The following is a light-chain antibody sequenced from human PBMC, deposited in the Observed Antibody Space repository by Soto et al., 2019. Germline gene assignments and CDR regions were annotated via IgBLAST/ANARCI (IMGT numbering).Light chain of an antibody. CDR3: QQYNNWPLYT. Sequence: EIVMTQSPATLSVSPGERATLSCRASQSVSSNLAWYHQKPDQAPRLLIYGASTRATDVPARFSGSGAGTEFTLTINTLQSEDFGVYYCQQYNNWPLYTFGQGTKLEIK. J-gene: IGKJ2*01. CDR2: GAS. V-gene: IGKV3-15*01. CDR1: QSVSSN.